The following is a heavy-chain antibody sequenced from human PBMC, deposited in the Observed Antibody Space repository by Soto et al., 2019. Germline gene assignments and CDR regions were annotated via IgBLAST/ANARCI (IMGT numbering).Heavy chain of an antibody. CDR1: GYRFSTYW. CDR2: IYPGDSDT. Sequence: GESLKISCKASGYRFSTYWIGWVRQRPGKGPEWMAIIYPGDSDTRENPSFQGQVTFSADKSSNTVHLQWRSLKASDTAIYYCARLGGIVDTGTWIQWGQGYPVTGSS. V-gene: IGHV5-51*01. CDR3: ARLGGIVDTGTWIQ. J-gene: IGHJ4*02. D-gene: IGHD1-26*01.